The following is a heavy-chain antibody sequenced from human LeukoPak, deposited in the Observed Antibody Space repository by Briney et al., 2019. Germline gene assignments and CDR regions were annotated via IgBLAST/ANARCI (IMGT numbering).Heavy chain of an antibody. V-gene: IGHV4-31*03. CDR1: GSSISSADYY. D-gene: IGHD1-14*01. CDR2: IFYTGNT. Sequence: PSETLSLTCTVSGSSISSADYYWSWIRQHPGKGLEWTGYIFYTGNTYYNPSLKSRITISVDTSKNQFSLKLSSVTAADTAVYYCARDDSGTDTIDYWGQGTLVTVSS. J-gene: IGHJ4*02. CDR3: ARDDSGTDTIDY.